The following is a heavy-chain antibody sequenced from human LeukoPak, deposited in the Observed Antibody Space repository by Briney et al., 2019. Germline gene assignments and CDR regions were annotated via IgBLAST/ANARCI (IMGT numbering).Heavy chain of an antibody. CDR3: ARERDAFDI. Sequence: GGSLRLSCAASGFTFSASAMHWVRQAPGRGLEWVSFIASSGSDIDYADSVKGRFTISRDNANNTLFLQMNSLRVEDTAVYYCARERDAFDIWGQGTMVTVSS. J-gene: IGHJ3*02. V-gene: IGHV3-21*01. CDR1: GFTFSASA. CDR2: IASSGSDI.